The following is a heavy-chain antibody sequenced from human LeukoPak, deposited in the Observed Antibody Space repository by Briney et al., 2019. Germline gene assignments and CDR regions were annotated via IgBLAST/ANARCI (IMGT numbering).Heavy chain of an antibody. CDR1: GVSFDDYY. D-gene: IGHD2-21*02. Sequence: SETLSLTCAVSGVSFDDYYWSWIRQTPGKGLEWLGEINHSGYTNDSPPLKSRVTLSIDTSRRQFSLNLKSVTVADAGIYYCTRMTEGHDYWGQGTLVTVSS. CDR3: TRMTEGHDY. CDR2: INHSGYT. J-gene: IGHJ4*02. V-gene: IGHV4-34*01.